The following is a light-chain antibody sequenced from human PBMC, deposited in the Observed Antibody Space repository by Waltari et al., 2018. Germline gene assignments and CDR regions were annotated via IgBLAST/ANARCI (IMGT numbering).Light chain of an antibody. CDR2: EVT. CDR1: SHDVGNYDF. Sequence: QSALTQPASVSGSPGQSITISCTGTSHDVGNYDFVSWYQQHPGKPPKLIIYEVTKPPSGFSNRFSGSKSGNTASLTISGLHTEDEGDYYCCSYSGDLSFGVVFGGGTKLTVL. CDR3: CSYSGDLSFGVV. V-gene: IGLV2-23*02. J-gene: IGLJ2*01.